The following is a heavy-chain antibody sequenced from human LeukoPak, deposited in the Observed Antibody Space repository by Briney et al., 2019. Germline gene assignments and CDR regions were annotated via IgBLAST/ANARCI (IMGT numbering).Heavy chain of an antibody. J-gene: IGHJ3*02. CDR2: ISAYNGNT. V-gene: IGHV1-18*01. CDR1: GYTFTSYG. D-gene: IGHD2-2*01. CDR3: ARGWGRGSSTSLDAFDI. Sequence: ASVKVSCKASGYTFTSYGISWVRQAPGQGLEWMGWISAYNGNTNYAQKLQGRVTMTTDTSTSTAYMELRSLRSDDTAVYYCARGWGRGSSTSLDAFDIWGQGTMVTVSS.